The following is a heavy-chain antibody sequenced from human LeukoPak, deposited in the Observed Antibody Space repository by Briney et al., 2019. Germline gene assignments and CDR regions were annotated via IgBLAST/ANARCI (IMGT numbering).Heavy chain of an antibody. CDR2: ISGSGDST. D-gene: IGHD7-27*01. J-gene: IGHJ4*02. CDR3: AKGDWGDY. CDR1: GFTFSTYA. Sequence: GGSLRLSCAASGFTFSTYAMNWVRQAPGKGLEWVSGISGSGDSTYYADSVKGRFTISKDNSKDTLYLQMNSLRADDTAVYYCAKGDWGDYWGQGTLVTVSS. V-gene: IGHV3-23*01.